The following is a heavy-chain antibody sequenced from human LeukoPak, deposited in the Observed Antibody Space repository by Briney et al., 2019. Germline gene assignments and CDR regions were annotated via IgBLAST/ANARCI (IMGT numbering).Heavy chain of an antibody. J-gene: IGHJ4*02. V-gene: IGHV1-2*06. CDR2: INLNSGDT. CDR3: ARDYCSSTSCLFDY. D-gene: IGHD2-2*01. CDR1: GYTFIGYY. Sequence: ASVKVSCKASGYTFIGYYMHWVRQAPGQGLEWVGRINLNSGDTNYAQKFQGRVAMTRDTSIATAFMDLTRLRSDDTAVYYCARDYCSSTSCLFDYWGQGTLVTVSS.